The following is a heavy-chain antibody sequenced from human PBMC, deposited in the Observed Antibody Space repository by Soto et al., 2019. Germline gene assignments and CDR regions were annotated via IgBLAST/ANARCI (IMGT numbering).Heavy chain of an antibody. J-gene: IGHJ5*02. CDR3: TRSITGYSYADT. Sequence: EVQLVESGGGLVQPGGSLRLSCAASGFTFSSYWMHWVRQAPGKGLVWVSRINSDGSSTVYVDSVKGRFTISRDNAQSTLYLQMNSLRAEDTAVYYCTRSITGYSYADTWGQGTLVTVSS. V-gene: IGHV3-74*01. CDR2: INSDGSST. CDR1: GFTFSSYW. D-gene: IGHD5-18*01.